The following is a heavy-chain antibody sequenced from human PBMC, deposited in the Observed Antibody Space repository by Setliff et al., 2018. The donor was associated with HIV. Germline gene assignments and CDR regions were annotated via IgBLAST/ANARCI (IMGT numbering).Heavy chain of an antibody. Sequence: LSLTCTVSGGSISSHYWTWIRQPPGKGLEWIGYISYSGSTNYNPSLKSRVTISVDTPKNQFSLKLSSVTASDTAVYYCARSPERGYDSDWFDPWGQGTLVTVSS. CDR3: ARSPERGYDSDWFDP. CDR1: GGSISSHY. V-gene: IGHV4-59*11. CDR2: ISYSGST. D-gene: IGHD5-12*01. J-gene: IGHJ5*02.